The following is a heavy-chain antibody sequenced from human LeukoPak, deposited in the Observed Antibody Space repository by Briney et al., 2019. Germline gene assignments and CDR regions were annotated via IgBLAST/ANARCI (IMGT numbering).Heavy chain of an antibody. J-gene: IGHJ5*02. CDR2: IYHSGST. CDR1: GYSISSGYY. D-gene: IGHD4-23*01. CDR3: ARDQYGGNSWSNWFDP. V-gene: IGHV4-38-2*02. Sequence: PSETLSLTCTVSGYSISSGYYWGWIRQPPGKGLEWTGSIYHSGSTYYNPSLKSRVTISVDTSKNQFTLKMSSVTAADTAVYYCARDQYGGNSWSNWFDPWGQGTLVTVSS.